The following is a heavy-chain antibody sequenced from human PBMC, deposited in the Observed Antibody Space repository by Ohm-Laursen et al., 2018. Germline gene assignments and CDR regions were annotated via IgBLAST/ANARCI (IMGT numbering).Heavy chain of an antibody. CDR2: IGFSSSYI. J-gene: IGHJ4*02. CDR3: ARDDCSSTSCPDLDY. V-gene: IGHV3-21*01. D-gene: IGHD2-2*01. Sequence: SLRLSCAASGFTFSSYSLNWVRQAPGKGLEWVSSIGFSSSYIYYADSVKGRFTISRDNAKNSLFLQMNSLRAEDTAVYYCARDDCSSTSCPDLDYWGQGTLVSVSS. CDR1: GFTFSSYS.